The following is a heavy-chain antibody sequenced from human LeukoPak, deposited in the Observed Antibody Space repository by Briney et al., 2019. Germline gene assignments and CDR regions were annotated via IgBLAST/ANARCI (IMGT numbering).Heavy chain of an antibody. CDR2: IYTSGST. J-gene: IGHJ6*02. CDR1: GGSISSYY. D-gene: IGHD2-2*02. Sequence: SETLSPTCTVSGGSISSYYWSWIRQPAGKGLEWIGRIYTSGSTNYNPSLKSRVTMSVDTSKNQFSLKLSSVTAADTAVYYCARDSGYCSSTSCYTDYYYGMDVWGQGTTVTVSS. V-gene: IGHV4-4*07. CDR3: ARDSGYCSSTSCYTDYYYGMDV.